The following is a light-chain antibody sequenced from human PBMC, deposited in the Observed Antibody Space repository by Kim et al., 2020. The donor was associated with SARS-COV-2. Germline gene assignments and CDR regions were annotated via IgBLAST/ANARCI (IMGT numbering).Light chain of an antibody. CDR1: QRISSY. J-gene: IGKJ5*01. Sequence: ASVGDRVTITCRASQRISSYLNWYQQKPGEPPKLLIYKAYSLQSGVPSRFSGSGSGTDFTLTISSLQPEDFATYYCQHSFSTPVTFGQGTRLEIK. V-gene: IGKV1-39*01. CDR2: KAY. CDR3: QHSFSTPVT.